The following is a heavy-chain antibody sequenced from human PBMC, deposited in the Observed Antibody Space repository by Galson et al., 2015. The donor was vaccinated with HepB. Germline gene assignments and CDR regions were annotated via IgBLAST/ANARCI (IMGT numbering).Heavy chain of an antibody. CDR1: GFTFSSYA. Sequence: SLRLSCAASGFTFSSYAMNWVRQAPGKGLEWVSHIGGRGGGTFYADSVKGRFTASRDDSRNTLYLQMSSLRAEDTAVYYCTRGPYNTYGMFENWGQGALVIVSS. CDR2: IGGRGGGT. CDR3: TRGPYNTYGMFEN. V-gene: IGHV3-23*01. J-gene: IGHJ1*01. D-gene: IGHD1-1*01.